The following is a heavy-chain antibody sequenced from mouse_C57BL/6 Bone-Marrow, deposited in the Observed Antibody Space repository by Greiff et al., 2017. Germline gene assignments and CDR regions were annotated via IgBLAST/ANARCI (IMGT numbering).Heavy chain of an antibody. D-gene: IGHD2-1*01. CDR3: ARSYYGNYYYAMDY. CDR2: IHPNSGST. J-gene: IGHJ4*01. V-gene: IGHV1-64*01. Sequence: QVQLQQPGAELVKPGASVKLSCKASGYTFTSYWMHWVKQRPGQGLEWIGMIHPNSGSTNYNEKFKSKATLTVDKSSSTAYMQLSSLTSEDSAVYYCARSYYGNYYYAMDYWGQGTSVTVSS. CDR1: GYTFTSYW.